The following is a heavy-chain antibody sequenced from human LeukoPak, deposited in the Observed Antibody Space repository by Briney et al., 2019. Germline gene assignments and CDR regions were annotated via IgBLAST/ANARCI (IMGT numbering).Heavy chain of an antibody. CDR3: AKDRESPYYHDSSGYFEYFQH. CDR2: ISGSGGST. D-gene: IGHD3-22*01. J-gene: IGHJ1*01. CDR1: GFTFSSYA. V-gene: IGHV3-23*01. Sequence: GGSLRLSCAASGFTFSSYAMSWVRQAPGKGLEWVSAISGSGGSTYYADSVKGRFTISRDNSKNTLYLQMNSLRAEDTAVYYCAKDRESPYYHDSSGYFEYFQHWGQGTLVTVSS.